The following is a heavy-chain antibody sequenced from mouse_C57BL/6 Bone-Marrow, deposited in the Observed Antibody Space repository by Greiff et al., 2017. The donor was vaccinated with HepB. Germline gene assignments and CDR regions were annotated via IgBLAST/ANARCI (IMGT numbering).Heavy chain of an antibody. CDR1: GYTFTSYW. J-gene: IGHJ3*01. D-gene: IGHD4-1*01. V-gene: IGHV1-64*01. CDR3: ARETGTWFAY. Sequence: QVQLQQPGAELVRPGASVKLSCKASGYTFTSYWMHWVKQRPGQGLEWIGMIHPNSGSTNYNEKFKSKATLTVDKSSSTAYMQLSSLTSEDSAVYYCARETGTWFAYWGQGTLVTVSA. CDR2: IHPNSGST.